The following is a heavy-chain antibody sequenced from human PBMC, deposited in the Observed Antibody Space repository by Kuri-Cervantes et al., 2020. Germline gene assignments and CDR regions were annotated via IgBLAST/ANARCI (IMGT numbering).Heavy chain of an antibody. CDR2: IYHSGST. D-gene: IGHD3-10*01. V-gene: IGHV4-30-2*01. J-gene: IGHJ5*02. CDR1: GGSISSGGYS. Sequence: SETLSLTCAVSGGSISSGGYSWSWIRQPPGKGLEWIGYIYHSGSTYYNPSLKSRVTISVDRSKNQFSLKLSSVTAADTAVYYCARYRAGETKLWFGDGAYDPWGQGTLVTVSS. CDR3: ARYRAGETKLWFGDGAYDP.